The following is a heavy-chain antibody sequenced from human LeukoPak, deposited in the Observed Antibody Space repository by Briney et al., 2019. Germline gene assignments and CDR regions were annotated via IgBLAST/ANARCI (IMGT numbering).Heavy chain of an antibody. CDR2: ISGSGGST. CDR1: GFTFSSYA. CDR3: AKGDSSGWHPNWFDP. J-gene: IGHJ5*02. Sequence: HTGGSLRLSCAASGFTFSSYAMSWVRQAPGKGLEWVSAISGSGGSTYYADSVKGRFTISRDNSKNTLYLQMNSLRAEDTAVYYCAKGDSSGWHPNWFDPWGQGTLVTVSS. V-gene: IGHV3-23*01. D-gene: IGHD6-19*01.